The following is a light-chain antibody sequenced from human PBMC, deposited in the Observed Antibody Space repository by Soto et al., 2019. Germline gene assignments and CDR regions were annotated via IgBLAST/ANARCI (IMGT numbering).Light chain of an antibody. CDR1: SSNIGAGYD. Sequence: QSVLTQPPSVSGAPGQRVTISCTGSSSNIGAGYDVHWYQQLPGTAPKLLICGNSNRPSGVPDRFSGSKSGTSASLAITGLQAEDEADYYCSSYTSSSTLYVFGTGTKVTVL. CDR3: SSYTSSSTLYV. V-gene: IGLV1-40*01. CDR2: GNS. J-gene: IGLJ1*01.